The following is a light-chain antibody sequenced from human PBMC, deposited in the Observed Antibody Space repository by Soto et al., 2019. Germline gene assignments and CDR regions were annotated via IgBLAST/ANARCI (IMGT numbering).Light chain of an antibody. CDR3: SSYTSSSTLEV. CDR1: SSDVGGYNY. CDR2: DVS. V-gene: IGLV2-14*01. Sequence: QPVLTQPASVSGSPGQSITISCTGTSSDVGGYNYVSWYQQHPGKAPKLMIYDVSNRPSGVSNRFSGSKSGNTASLTISGLQSADEADYYCSSYTSSSTLEVFGGGTKLTVL. J-gene: IGLJ2*01.